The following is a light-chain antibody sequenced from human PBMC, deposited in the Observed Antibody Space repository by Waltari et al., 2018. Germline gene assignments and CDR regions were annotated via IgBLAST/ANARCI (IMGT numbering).Light chain of an antibody. CDR2: GAS. J-gene: IGKJ3*01. CDR3: QQYASLPLT. Sequence: ESIWPQSPGPLLLSPGERATLPSRATQTISSNYLAWYQQQPDEAPRLIIDGASIKATGVPDRFSGSGSGADFTLTSSRLEPEDVAVYYCQQYASLPLTFGPGTKVDI. CDR1: QTISSNY. V-gene: IGKV3-20*01.